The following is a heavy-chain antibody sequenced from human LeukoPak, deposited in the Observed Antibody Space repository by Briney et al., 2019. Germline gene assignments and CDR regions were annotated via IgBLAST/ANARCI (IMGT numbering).Heavy chain of an antibody. J-gene: IGHJ4*02. D-gene: IGHD3-10*01. Sequence: GGSLRLTCAASGFTFSIYAMSWVRQAPGEGLEWVSGISGSGARTYYADSVKGRFTISRDNSKNTLHLQMNSLRAEDTALYYCAKDTRDGSETYGYFDSWGQGTLVTVSS. CDR3: AKDTRDGSETYGYFDS. CDR2: ISGSGART. V-gene: IGHV3-23*01. CDR1: GFTFSIYA.